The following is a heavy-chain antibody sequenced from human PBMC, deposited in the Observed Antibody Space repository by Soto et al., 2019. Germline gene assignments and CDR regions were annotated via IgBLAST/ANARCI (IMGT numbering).Heavy chain of an antibody. CDR3: AKGLGSIAVAGTMSY. Sequence: EVQLLESGGGLVQPGGSLRLSCAASGFTFSSYAMSWVRQAPGKGLEWVSAISGSGGSTYYADSVKGRFTISRDNSKXXXXXXXXXXXXXXXAVYYCAKGLGSIAVAGTMSYWGQGTLVTVSS. V-gene: IGHV3-23*01. CDR1: GFTFSSYA. CDR2: ISGSGGST. J-gene: IGHJ4*02. D-gene: IGHD6-19*01.